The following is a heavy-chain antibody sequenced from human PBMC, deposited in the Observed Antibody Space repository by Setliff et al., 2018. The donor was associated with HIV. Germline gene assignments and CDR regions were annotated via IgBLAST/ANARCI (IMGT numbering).Heavy chain of an antibody. CDR2: IYYRGSS. J-gene: IGHJ4*02. Sequence: SETLSLTCTVSGGSITTSNFYWGWIRQPPGKGLEWIGDIYYRGSSHYNPSLKSRVTVSVDTSRNQFSLRLSSVTAADTAVYYCARRPSPYYYYDSSGYSGGNVDYWGRGTLVTVSS. CDR1: GGSITTSNFY. D-gene: IGHD3-22*01. CDR3: ARRPSPYYYYDSSGYSGGNVDY. V-gene: IGHV4-39*01.